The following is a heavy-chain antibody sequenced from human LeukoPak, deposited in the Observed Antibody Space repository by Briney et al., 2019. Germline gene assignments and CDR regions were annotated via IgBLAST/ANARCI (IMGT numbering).Heavy chain of an antibody. D-gene: IGHD2-15*01. CDR1: GFTFSTYW. V-gene: IGHV3-7*01. CDR3: GRWVV. J-gene: IGHJ4*02. Sequence: GGSLRLSCAASGFTFSTYWMSWFRQAPGKGLEWVANINQDGSEENYVDSVKGRFTISRDNAKKSLYLQMNSLRVEDTAVYFCGRWVVGGQGTLVTVSS. CDR2: INQDGSEE.